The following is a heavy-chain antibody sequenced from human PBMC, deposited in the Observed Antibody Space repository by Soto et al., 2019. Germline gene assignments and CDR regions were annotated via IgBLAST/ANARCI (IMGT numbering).Heavy chain of an antibody. CDR3: ASLPCQGSSESCTSCCDFGQ. Sequence: PSETLSLTCTVSGASISNYYWSWVRQPPGKGLEWIAYIHYNGNTNYNPSLTSRVTMSLDTSKHQFSLKLLSVTAADTAVYYCASLPCQGSSESCTSCCDFGQWGQGTLVTVSS. D-gene: IGHD2-2*01. CDR2: IHYNGNT. V-gene: IGHV4-59*01. CDR1: GASISNYY. J-gene: IGHJ4*02.